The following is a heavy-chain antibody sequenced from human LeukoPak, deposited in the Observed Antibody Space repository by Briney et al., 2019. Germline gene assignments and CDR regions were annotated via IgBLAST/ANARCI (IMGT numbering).Heavy chain of an antibody. CDR1: GGSISSYY. V-gene: IGHV4-59*01. J-gene: IGHJ4*02. CDR3: ARVGNYYDSSGYLIDY. CDR2: IYYSGST. D-gene: IGHD3-22*01. Sequence: PSETLSLTCTVSGGSISSYYWSWTRQPPGKGLEWIGYIYYSGSTNYNPSLKSRVTISVDTSKNQFSLKLSPVTAADTAVYYCARVGNYYDSSGYLIDYWGQGTLVTVSS.